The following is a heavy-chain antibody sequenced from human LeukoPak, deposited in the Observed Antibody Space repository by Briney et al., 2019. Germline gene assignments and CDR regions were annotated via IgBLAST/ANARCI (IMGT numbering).Heavy chain of an antibody. CDR1: GFTFDDYA. V-gene: IGHV3-9*01. CDR3: AKDFYRTDYYAMDV. CDR2: ISWNSGSI. J-gene: IGHJ6*02. D-gene: IGHD4-11*01. Sequence: PGGSLRLSCAASGFTFDDYAMYWVRQAPGKGLEWVSGISWNSGSIGYADSVKGRFTISRDNAKNSLYLQMNSLRAEDTALYYCAKDFYRTDYYAMDVWGQGTTVTVSS.